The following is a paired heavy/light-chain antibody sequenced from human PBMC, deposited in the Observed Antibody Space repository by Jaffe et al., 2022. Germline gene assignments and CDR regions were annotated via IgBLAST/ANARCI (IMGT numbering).Heavy chain of an antibody. CDR2: ISAYNGNT. J-gene: IGHJ6*03. V-gene: IGHV1-18*01. CDR1: GYTFTSYG. CDR3: ARDKEWSYDFWRGYYYYMDV. Sequence: QVQLVQSGAEVKKPGASVKVSCKASGYTFTSYGISWVRQAPGQGLEWMGWISAYNGNTNYAQKLQGRVTMTTDTSTSTAYMELRSLRSDDTAVYYCARDKEWSYDFWRGYYYYMDVWGKGTTVTVSS. D-gene: IGHD3-3*01.
Light chain of an antibody. V-gene: IGLV3-19*01. Sequence: SSELTQDPAVSVALGQTVRITCQGDSLRSYYASWYQQKPGQAPVLVIYGKNNRPSGIPDRFSGSSSGNTASLTITGAQAEDEADYYCNSRDSSGNHLFGGGTKLTVL. J-gene: IGLJ2*01. CDR3: NSRDSSGNHL. CDR2: GKN. CDR1: SLRSYY.